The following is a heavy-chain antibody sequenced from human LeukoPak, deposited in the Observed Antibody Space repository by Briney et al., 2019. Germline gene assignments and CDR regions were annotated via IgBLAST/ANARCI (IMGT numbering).Heavy chain of an antibody. Sequence: GGSLRLSCAASGFTFSSYGMHWVRQAPGKGLEWEAVISYDGSNKYYADSVKGRFTISRDNSKNTLYLQMNSLRAEDTAVYYCAKDSTGSIDYWGQGTLVTVSS. J-gene: IGHJ4*02. CDR2: ISYDGSNK. CDR3: AKDSTGSIDY. D-gene: IGHD3-9*01. V-gene: IGHV3-30*18. CDR1: GFTFSSYG.